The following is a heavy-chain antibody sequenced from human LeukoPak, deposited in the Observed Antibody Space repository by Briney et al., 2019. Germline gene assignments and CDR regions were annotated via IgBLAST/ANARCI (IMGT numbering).Heavy chain of an antibody. J-gene: IGHJ6*03. D-gene: IGHD3-10*01. CDR2: INHSGST. V-gene: IGHV4-34*01. Sequence: SETLSLTCAVYGGSFSGYYWSWIRQPPVKGLEWIGEINHSGSTNYNPSLKSRVTISVDTSKNQFSLKLSSVTAADTAVYYCARARGGSYYYYYYMDVWGKGTTVTISS. CDR1: GGSFSGYY. CDR3: ARARGGSYYYYYYMDV.